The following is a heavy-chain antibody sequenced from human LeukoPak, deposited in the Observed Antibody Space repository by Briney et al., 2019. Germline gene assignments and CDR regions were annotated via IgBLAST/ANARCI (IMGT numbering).Heavy chain of an antibody. CDR2: IIPIFGTA. D-gene: IGHD2-2*01. J-gene: IGHJ6*02. Sequence: ASVKVSCKASGDTFISYAISWVRQAPGQGLEWMGGIIPIFGTANYAQKFQGRVTITADESTSTAYMELSSLRSEDTAVYYCAEGYCSSTSCPQEYYYYYGMDVWGQGTTVTVSS. CDR3: AEGYCSSTSCPQEYYYYYGMDV. V-gene: IGHV1-69*13. CDR1: GDTFISYA.